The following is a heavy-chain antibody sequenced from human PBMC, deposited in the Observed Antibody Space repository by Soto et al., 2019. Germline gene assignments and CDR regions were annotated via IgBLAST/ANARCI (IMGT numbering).Heavy chain of an antibody. CDR2: IYYSAST. CDR3: ARTAGYVYQLLFNY. D-gene: IGHD2-2*01. V-gene: IGHV4-30-4*01. CDR1: GGSINSGDYY. J-gene: IGHJ4*02. Sequence: SETLSLTCTVSGGSINSGDYYWRCIRQPPGKGLEYIGYIYYSASTYYNPSLKSRGTISVDTSKNQFSLQLNSVTAADTAVYYCARTAGYVYQLLFNYWGQGTLVTVSS.